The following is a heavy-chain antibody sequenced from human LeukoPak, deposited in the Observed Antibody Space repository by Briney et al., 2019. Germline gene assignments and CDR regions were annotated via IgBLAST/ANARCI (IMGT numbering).Heavy chain of an antibody. CDR1: GYTFTSYY. V-gene: IGHV1-46*01. CDR3: ARDGYYYGSGSYLPD. D-gene: IGHD3-10*01. Sequence: ASVKVSCKASGYTFTSYYMHWVRQAPGQGLEWMGIINPSGGSTSYAQKFQGRVTMTRDTSTGTVYMELSSLRSEDTAVYYCARDGYYYGSGSYLPDWGQGTLVTVSS. J-gene: IGHJ4*02. CDR2: INPSGGST.